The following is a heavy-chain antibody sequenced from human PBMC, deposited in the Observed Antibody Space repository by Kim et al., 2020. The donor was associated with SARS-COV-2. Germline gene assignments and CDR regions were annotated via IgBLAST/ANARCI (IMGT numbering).Heavy chain of an antibody. CDR3: ARSLGMDV. Sequence: YSAESVKGRFTISRDNAKNSLYLQMNSLRDEDTAVYYCARSLGMDVWGQGTTVTVSS. V-gene: IGHV3-48*02. J-gene: IGHJ6*02.